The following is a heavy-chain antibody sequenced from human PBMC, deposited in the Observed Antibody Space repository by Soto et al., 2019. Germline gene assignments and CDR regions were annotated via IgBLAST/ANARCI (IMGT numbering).Heavy chain of an antibody. J-gene: IGHJ4*02. V-gene: IGHV1-3*01. CDR2: MNAGVGNT. D-gene: IGHD3-22*01. Sequence: ASVKVSCKASGYTFTDYALHWVRQAPGQRLEWMGWMNAGVGNTLYSQKFQGRITITRDTSASTAYMELNSLKSEDTAVYCCARDAHYYDSSGYYDLPDYWGQGTLITVSS. CDR3: ARDAHYYDSSGYYDLPDY. CDR1: GYTFTDYA.